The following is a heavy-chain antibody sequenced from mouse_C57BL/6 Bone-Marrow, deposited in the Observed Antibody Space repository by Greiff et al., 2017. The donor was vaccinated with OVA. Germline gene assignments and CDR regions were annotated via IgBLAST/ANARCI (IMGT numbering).Heavy chain of an antibody. CDR1: GYAFTNYL. D-gene: IGHD2-4*01. V-gene: IGHV1-54*01. CDR2: IHPGSGGT. CDR3: ARDDYDAGIYSFDY. Sequence: QVHVKQSGAELVRPGTSVKVSCKASGYAFTNYLIEWVKQRPGQGLEWIGVIHPGSGGTNYNEKFKGKATLTADKSSITAYMQLSSLTSEDSAVYFYARDDYDAGIYSFDYWGQGTTLTVSP. J-gene: IGHJ2*01.